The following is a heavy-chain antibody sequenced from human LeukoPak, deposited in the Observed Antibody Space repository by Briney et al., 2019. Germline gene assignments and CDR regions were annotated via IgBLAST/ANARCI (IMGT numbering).Heavy chain of an antibody. D-gene: IGHD3-10*01. CDR1: GFTFSSYG. V-gene: IGHV3-23*01. Sequence: GGSLRLSCAASGFTFSSYGMSWVRQAPGKGLEWVSAISGSGGSTYYADSVKGRFTISRDNSKNTLYLQMNSLRAEDTAVYYCARDLSFGAPYNWFDPWGQGTLVTVSS. J-gene: IGHJ5*02. CDR3: ARDLSFGAPYNWFDP. CDR2: ISGSGGST.